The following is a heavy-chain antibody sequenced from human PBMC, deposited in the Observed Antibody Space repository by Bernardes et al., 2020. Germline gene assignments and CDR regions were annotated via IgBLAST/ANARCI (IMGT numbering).Heavy chain of an antibody. CDR3: AKSLYSFNSGFDY. J-gene: IGHJ4*02. V-gene: IGHV3-23*01. CDR1: GFTFSNYA. D-gene: IGHD5-18*01. CDR2: TTGSGGST. Sequence: GGSLRLSCAASGFTFSNYAMSWVRQAPGKGLEWVSTTTGSGGSTYYADSVKGRFTISRDNSKNTLYLQMNSLRAEDTAVYYCAKSLYSFNSGFDYWGQGTLVTVSS.